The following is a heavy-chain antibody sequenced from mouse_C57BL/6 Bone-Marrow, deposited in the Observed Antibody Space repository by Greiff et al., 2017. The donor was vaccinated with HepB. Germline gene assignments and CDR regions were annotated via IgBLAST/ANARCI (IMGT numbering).Heavy chain of an antibody. Sequence: VQLQQSGAELVRPGASVRLSCTASGFNIKDDYMHWVKQRPERGLEWIGWIDPENGDTEYASKFQGKATITADTSSNTAYLQLSSLTSEDTAVYYCTPYYYDSMDYWGQGTSVTVSS. CDR1: GFNIKDDY. V-gene: IGHV14-4*01. CDR2: IDPENGDT. J-gene: IGHJ4*01. CDR3: TPYYYDSMDY. D-gene: IGHD1-1*01.